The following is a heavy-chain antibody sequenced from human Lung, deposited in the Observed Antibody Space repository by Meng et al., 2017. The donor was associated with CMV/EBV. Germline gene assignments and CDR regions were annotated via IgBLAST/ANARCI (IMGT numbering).Heavy chain of an antibody. CDR2: MNPNSGNT. Sequence: SVXVSXXASGYTFTSYDISWVRQAPGQGLGWMGWMNPNSGNTDYAQNSQGRVHMTRNTAISTAYMELSSLRSEDETVYYCSGAVSCIGTTCSFYPMDVWGQGTXVTVSS. D-gene: IGHD2-2*01. CDR1: GYTFTSYD. CDR3: SGAVSCIGTTCSFYPMDV. J-gene: IGHJ6*02. V-gene: IGHV1-8*01.